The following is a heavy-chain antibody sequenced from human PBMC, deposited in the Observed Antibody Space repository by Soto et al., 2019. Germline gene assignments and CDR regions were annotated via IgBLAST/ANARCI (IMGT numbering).Heavy chain of an antibody. CDR2: IYYSGST. CDR1: GGSVSSGSYY. D-gene: IGHD6-13*01. Sequence: QVQLQESGPGLVKPSETLSLTCTVSGGSVSSGSYYWSWIRQPPGKGLEWIGYIYYSGSTNYNPSLKSRVTISVDTSKNQCSLKLSSVTAADTGVCYCARVEHSSRGIWVQGSLVTVSS. V-gene: IGHV4-61*01. J-gene: IGHJ4*02. CDR3: ARVEHSSRGI.